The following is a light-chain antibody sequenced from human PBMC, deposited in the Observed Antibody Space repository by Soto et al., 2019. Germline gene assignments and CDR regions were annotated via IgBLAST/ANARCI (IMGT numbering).Light chain of an antibody. CDR2: EDI. Sequence: QSALTQPASVSGSPGQSITISCTGTSSDVGSYNLVSWYQQHPGKAPKVMIYEDIKRPSGVSNRFSGSKSDNTASLTISGLQAEDEADYYCCSYADSSTYVFELGPSSPS. V-gene: IGLV2-23*01. CDR1: SSDVGSYNL. J-gene: IGLJ1*01. CDR3: CSYADSSTYV.